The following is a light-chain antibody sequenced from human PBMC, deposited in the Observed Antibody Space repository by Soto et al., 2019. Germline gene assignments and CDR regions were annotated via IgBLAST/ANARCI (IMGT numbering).Light chain of an antibody. V-gene: IGKV3-15*01. CDR1: QGVTTN. Sequence: EIVMTQSPASLSVSPGERVTLSCRAGQGVTTNFAWYQQKSGQSPRLLIYDVSTRATGVPARFSGTGPETDFTLTISGLQSEDSAVYFGQQYNNWPFSFGQGTRLEIK. CDR3: QQYNNWPFS. J-gene: IGKJ5*01. CDR2: DVS.